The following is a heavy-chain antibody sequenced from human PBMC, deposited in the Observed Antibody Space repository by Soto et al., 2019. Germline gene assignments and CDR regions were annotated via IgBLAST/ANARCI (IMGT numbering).Heavy chain of an antibody. CDR3: AREGYDSSGYPLGY. J-gene: IGHJ4*02. CDR1: GYTFTGNA. Sequence: QVQLVQSGAEVKKPGASVKVSCKASGYTFTGNAMHWVRQAPGQRLEWMGWINTGNGNTKYSQKFQGRVTITRDTSATPTYMELSSLRSEDTAVYYCAREGYDSSGYPLGYWGQGTLVTGSS. CDR2: INTGNGNT. V-gene: IGHV1-3*04. D-gene: IGHD3-22*01.